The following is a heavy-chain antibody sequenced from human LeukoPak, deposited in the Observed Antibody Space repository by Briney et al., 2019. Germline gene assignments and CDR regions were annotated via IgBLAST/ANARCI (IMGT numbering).Heavy chain of an antibody. D-gene: IGHD3-10*01. J-gene: IGHJ6*03. Sequence: SGTPSPPPPVSGGSLSSYYWSWIRQPPREGLEWIGYIYYSGSTNYNPSLKSRVTISVDTSKNQFSLKLSSVTAADTAVYYCARGAFDYMDVWGKGTTVTVSS. V-gene: IGHV4-59*01. CDR3: ARGAFDYMDV. CDR1: GGSLSSYY. CDR2: IYYSGST.